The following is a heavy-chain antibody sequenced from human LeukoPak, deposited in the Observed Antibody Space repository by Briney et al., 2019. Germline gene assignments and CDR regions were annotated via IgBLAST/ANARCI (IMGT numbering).Heavy chain of an antibody. J-gene: IGHJ5*02. Sequence: ASVKVSCKASGYTFTSYAMHWVRQAPGQRLEWMGWINAGNGNTKYPQKFQGRVTITRDTSASTAYMELSSLRSEDTAVYYCARDRARGYSYGYWFDPWGQGTLVTVSS. CDR2: INAGNGNT. CDR1: GYTFTSYA. V-gene: IGHV1-3*01. D-gene: IGHD5-18*01. CDR3: ARDRARGYSYGYWFDP.